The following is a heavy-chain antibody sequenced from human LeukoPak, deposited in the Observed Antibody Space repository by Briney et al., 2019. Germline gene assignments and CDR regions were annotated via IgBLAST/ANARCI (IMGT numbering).Heavy chain of an antibody. J-gene: IGHJ4*02. D-gene: IGHD3-16*02. CDR1: GFTFSSYG. CDR3: AKEQSGWGSYHFDY. V-gene: IGHV3-33*03. CDR2: IWYDGSNK. Sequence: GRSLRLSCAASGFTFSSYGMHWVRQAPGKGLEWVAVIWYDGSNKYYADSVKGRFTISRDNAKNSLYLQMNSLRAEDTAVYYCAKEQSGWGSYHFDYWGQGTLVTVSS.